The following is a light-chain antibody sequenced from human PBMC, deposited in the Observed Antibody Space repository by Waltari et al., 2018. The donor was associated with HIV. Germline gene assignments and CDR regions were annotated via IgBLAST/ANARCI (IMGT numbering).Light chain of an antibody. J-gene: IGLJ2*01. CDR2: EVS. CDR3: SSYTSSSTLRV. V-gene: IGLV2-14*01. CDR1: SSDVGGYNY. Sequence: QSALPPPASVSGSPGQSITIPCPGTSSDVGGYNYVSWYQQHPGKAPKLMIYEVSNRPSGVSNRFSGSKSGNTASLTISGLQAEDEADYYCSSYTSSSTLRVFGGGTKLTVL.